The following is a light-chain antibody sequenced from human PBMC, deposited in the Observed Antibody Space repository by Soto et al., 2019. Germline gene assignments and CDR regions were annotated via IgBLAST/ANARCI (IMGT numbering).Light chain of an antibody. CDR3: QQYKGYSRT. J-gene: IGKJ1*01. V-gene: IGKV1-5*01. CDR2: DAS. Sequence: DIQMTQSPSTLSASVGDRVTFTCRASQSISDSLAWYQQKPGKAPYLLISDASTLERGVPSRFSGSGSGTEFTLTISSMQPDDFATYNCQQYKGYSRTFGQGTKVEIK. CDR1: QSISDS.